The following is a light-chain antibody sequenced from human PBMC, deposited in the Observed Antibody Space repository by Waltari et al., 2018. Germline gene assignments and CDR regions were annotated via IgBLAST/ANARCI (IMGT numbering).Light chain of an antibody. J-gene: IGKJ4*01. Sequence: DIQITQSPSSVSASVGDRVTITCRASQSIVNWLAWYQQRPGKAPKLLIYGASNLQGGVPSRFSGSGSGTDFTLTINNLQPEDVATYYCQQAFVEVSFAGGTRVEIK. CDR3: QQAFVEVS. V-gene: IGKV1-12*01. CDR2: GAS. CDR1: QSIVNW.